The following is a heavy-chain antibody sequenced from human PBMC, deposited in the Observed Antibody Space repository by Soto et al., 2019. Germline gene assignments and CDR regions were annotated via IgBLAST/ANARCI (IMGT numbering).Heavy chain of an antibody. CDR3: ARVDDILTGYYDAFDI. D-gene: IGHD3-9*01. CDR2: IHYSGGT. V-gene: IGHV4-59*01. CDR1: GGSISSYY. Sequence: PSETLSLTCTVSGGSISSYYWSWIRQPPGKGLEWIGYIHYSGGTNYNPSLKSRVTISVDTSKNQFSLKLSSVTAADTAVYYCARVDDILTGYYDAFDIWGQGTMVTVS. J-gene: IGHJ3*02.